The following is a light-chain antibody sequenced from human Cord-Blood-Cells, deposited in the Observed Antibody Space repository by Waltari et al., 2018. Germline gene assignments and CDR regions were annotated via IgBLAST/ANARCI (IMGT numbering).Light chain of an antibody. CDR1: QSVSSN. CDR2: GAS. V-gene: IGKV3-15*01. J-gene: IGKJ2*01. CDR3: QQYNNWLT. Sequence: EIVMTQSPATLSVSPGERATLSCRASQSVSSNLAWYQQKPGQAPRLLILGASTRATGIPARFSGSGSGTEFTLTISILQSEDFAVYYCQQYNNWLTFGQGTKLEIK.